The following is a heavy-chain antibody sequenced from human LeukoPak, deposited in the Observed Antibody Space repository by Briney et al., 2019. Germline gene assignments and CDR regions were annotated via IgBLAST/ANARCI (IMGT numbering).Heavy chain of an antibody. V-gene: IGHV1-8*01. J-gene: IGHJ3*02. CDR1: GYTFTSYD. D-gene: IGHD6-13*01. CDR2: MNPNSGNT. Sequence: ASVKVSCKASGYTFTSYDINWVRQATGQGLEWMGWMNPNSGNTGYAQKFQGRVTMTRNTSISTAYMELSSLRSEDTAVYYCARVRYCSSWYNNDAFDIWGQGTMVTVSS. CDR3: ARVRYCSSWYNNDAFDI.